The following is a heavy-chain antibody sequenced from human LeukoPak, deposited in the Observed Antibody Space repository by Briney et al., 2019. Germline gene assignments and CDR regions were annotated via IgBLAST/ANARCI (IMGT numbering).Heavy chain of an antibody. Sequence: GASVKVSCKASGYTFTSYGISWVRQAPGQGLEWMGWISAYNGNTNYAQKLQGRVTMTTDTSTSTAYMELRSLRSDDTAVYYCARILHSSGWYSLDYWGQGTLVTVSS. J-gene: IGHJ4*02. CDR3: ARILHSSGWYSLDY. V-gene: IGHV1-18*01. CDR2: ISAYNGNT. D-gene: IGHD6-19*01. CDR1: GYTFTSYG.